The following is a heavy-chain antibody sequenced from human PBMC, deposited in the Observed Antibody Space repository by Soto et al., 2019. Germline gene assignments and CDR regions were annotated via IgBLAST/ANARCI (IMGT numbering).Heavy chain of an antibody. J-gene: IGHJ4*02. CDR1: GFAISRGYY. D-gene: IGHD1-1*01. CDR3: AREKVGTTSFDN. V-gene: IGHV4-38-2*02. Sequence: SETLSLTCNVSGFAISRGYYWSWVRQPPGKGLEWIGSIYPSVSSYHNPSLESRLTLSIDTSKNQFSLKLASVTAADTALYYCAREKVGTTSFDNWGQGTQVTVSS. CDR2: IYPSVSS.